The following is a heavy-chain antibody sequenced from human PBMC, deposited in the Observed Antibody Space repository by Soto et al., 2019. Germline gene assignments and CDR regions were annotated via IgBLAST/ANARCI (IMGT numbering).Heavy chain of an antibody. CDR1: GGACSGYY. CDR3: ARGRVVAATRRNWFDP. J-gene: IGHJ5*02. CDR2: INHSGST. Sequence: SDTLSSTDRVDGGACSGYYWRWIRQPPGKGLEWIGEINHSGSTNYNPSLKSRVTISVDTSKNQFSLKLSSVTAADTAVYYCARGRVVAATRRNWFDPWGQGTLVTVSS. D-gene: IGHD2-15*01. V-gene: IGHV4-34*01.